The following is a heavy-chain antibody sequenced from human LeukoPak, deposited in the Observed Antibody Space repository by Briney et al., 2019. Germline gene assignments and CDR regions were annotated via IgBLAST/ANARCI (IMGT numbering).Heavy chain of an antibody. V-gene: IGHV3-30-3*01. CDR3: ARGGSGTPPFAFDY. J-gene: IGHJ4*02. CDR2: ISYDGSNK. Sequence: GGSLRPSCAASGFTFSSYAMHWVRQAPGKGLEWVAVISYDGSNKYYADSVKGRFTISRDNSKNTLYLQMNSLRAEDTAVYYCARGGSGTPPFAFDYWGQGTLVTVSS. CDR1: GFTFSSYA. D-gene: IGHD1-26*01.